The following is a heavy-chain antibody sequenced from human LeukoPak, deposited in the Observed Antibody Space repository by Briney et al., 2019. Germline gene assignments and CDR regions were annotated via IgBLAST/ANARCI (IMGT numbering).Heavy chain of an antibody. Sequence: GGSLRLSCAASGFTFSSYGMHWVRQAPGKGLEWVAFIRYDGSNKYYADSVKGRFTISRDNSKNTLYLQMSSLRAEDTAVYYCAKEAARYYDYVWGSYRYSYFDYWGQGTLVTVSS. V-gene: IGHV3-30*02. CDR1: GFTFSSYG. CDR2: IRYDGSNK. CDR3: AKEAARYYDYVWGSYRYSYFDY. D-gene: IGHD3-16*02. J-gene: IGHJ4*02.